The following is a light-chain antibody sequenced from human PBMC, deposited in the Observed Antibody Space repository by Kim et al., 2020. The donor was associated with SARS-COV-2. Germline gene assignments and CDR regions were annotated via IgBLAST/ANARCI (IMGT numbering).Light chain of an antibody. V-gene: IGLV3-1*01. CDR2: QDN. CDR1: KLENKY. Sequence: SYELTQPPSVSVSPGQTASITCSGDKLENKYVCWYQQKPTQSPMLVIYQDNKRPSGIPERFSGSNSGNTATLTISGTQAMDEADYYCQAWDSSTAVFGGGTQLTV. J-gene: IGLJ3*02. CDR3: QAWDSSTAV.